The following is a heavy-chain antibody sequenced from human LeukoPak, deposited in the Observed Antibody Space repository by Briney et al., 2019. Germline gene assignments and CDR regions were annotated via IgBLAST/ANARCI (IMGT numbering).Heavy chain of an antibody. D-gene: IGHD3-22*01. Sequence: SETLSLTCAVYGGSFSGYYWSWIRQPPGKGLEWIGEINHSGSTNYNPSLKSRVTISVDTSKNQFSLKLSPVTAADTAVYYCARRQKYYYDSSGRFDYWGQGTLVTVSS. CDR2: INHSGST. CDR3: ARRQKYYYDSSGRFDY. CDR1: GGSFSGYY. V-gene: IGHV4-34*01. J-gene: IGHJ4*02.